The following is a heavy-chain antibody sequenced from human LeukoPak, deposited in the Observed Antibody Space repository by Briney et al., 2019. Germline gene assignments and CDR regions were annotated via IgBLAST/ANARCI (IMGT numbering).Heavy chain of an antibody. J-gene: IGHJ4*02. CDR1: GVSFSGYY. CDR2: INHSGST. CDR3: AVEGDYLDY. Sequence: SETLSLTCAVYGVSFSGYYWSWIRQPPGKGLEWIGEINHSGSTNYNPSLKSRVTISVDTSKNQFSLKLSSVTAADTAVYYCAVEGDYLDYWGQGTLVTVSS. V-gene: IGHV4-34*01. D-gene: IGHD5-24*01.